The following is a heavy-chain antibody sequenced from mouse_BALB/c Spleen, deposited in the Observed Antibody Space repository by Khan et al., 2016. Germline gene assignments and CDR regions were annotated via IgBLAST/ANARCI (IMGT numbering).Heavy chain of an antibody. CDR2: LNTYTGEP. CDR3: ARFRSANY. V-gene: IGHV9-1*02. J-gene: IGHJ2*01. CDR1: GYNFTNYG. D-gene: IGHD6-1*01. Sequence: QIQLVQSGPELKKPGETVKISCKASGYNFTNYGLNWVKQAPGKGLNWRGWLNTYTGEPTYTDDFKGRFAFSFETSASTAYLQINDLKNEDMATYFCARFRSANYWDQGTTLTVSS.